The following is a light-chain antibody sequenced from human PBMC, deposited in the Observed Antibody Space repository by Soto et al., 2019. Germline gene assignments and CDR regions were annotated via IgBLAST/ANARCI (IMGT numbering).Light chain of an antibody. CDR1: QNITNNY. V-gene: IGKV3-20*01. CDR2: GAS. Sequence: EIVLTQSPGTLSLSPGERATLSCRASQNITNNYVAWYQHKPGQAPRLLIYGASSRATSIPVRFSGSGSGTDFTLTISRLEPEDFAVYYCQQHGNSPRTFGQGTKVDIK. J-gene: IGKJ1*01. CDR3: QQHGNSPRT.